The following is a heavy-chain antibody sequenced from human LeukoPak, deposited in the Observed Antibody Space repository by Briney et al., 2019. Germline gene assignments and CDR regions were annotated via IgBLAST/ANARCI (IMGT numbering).Heavy chain of an antibody. V-gene: IGHV4-34*01. CDR3: VRDRDSSWYVDY. D-gene: IGHD6-13*01. CDR1: GGSSSGYY. J-gene: IGHJ4*01. CDR2: INHSGST. Sequence: SETLSLTCAVYGGSSSGYYWSWIRQPPGKRLEWIGEINHSGSTNYNPSLKSRVTISAVTSKNEFSLHLRSVTAADTAVFYCVRDRDSSWYVDYWGQGTLVTVSS.